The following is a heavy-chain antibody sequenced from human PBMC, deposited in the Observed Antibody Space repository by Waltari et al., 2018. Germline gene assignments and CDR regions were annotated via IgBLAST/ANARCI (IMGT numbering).Heavy chain of an antibody. V-gene: IGHV4-38-2*02. CDR1: GYSLSSGYY. D-gene: IGHD1-20*01. Sequence: QVQLQESGPGLVKPSETLSLTCSVSGYSLSSGYYWGRIRQHPGKGLEWIGSIYHSGITFYNPSLKSRVTISVDTSKNQFSLKLSSVTAADTAVYYCARDTPAPRITGATSVDYWGQGTLVTVSS. CDR3: ARDTPAPRITGATSVDY. CDR2: IYHSGIT. J-gene: IGHJ4*02.